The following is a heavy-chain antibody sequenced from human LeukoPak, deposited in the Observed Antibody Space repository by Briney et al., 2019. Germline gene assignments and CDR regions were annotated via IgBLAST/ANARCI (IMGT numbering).Heavy chain of an antibody. D-gene: IGHD3-10*01. J-gene: IGHJ5*02. Sequence: SETLSLTCTVSGGSISSSSYYWGWIRQPPGKGLEWIGSIYYSGSTYYNPSLKSRVTISVDTSKNQFSLKLSSVTAADTAVYYCARVRYGSGSYYNVIWQDWFDPWGQGTLVTVSS. CDR3: ARVRYGSGSYYNVIWQDWFDP. V-gene: IGHV4-39*01. CDR1: GGSISSSSYY. CDR2: IYYSGST.